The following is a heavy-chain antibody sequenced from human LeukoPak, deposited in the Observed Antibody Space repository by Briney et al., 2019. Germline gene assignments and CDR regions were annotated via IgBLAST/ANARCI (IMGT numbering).Heavy chain of an antibody. CDR3: ARDTKAGITISEYTADY. J-gene: IGHJ4*02. Sequence: PGGSLRLSCAASGFTFSSYGMHWVRQAPGKGLEWVAVIWYDGSNKYYADSVKGRFTISRDNSKNTLYLQMNSQRAEDTAVYYCARDTKAGITISEYTADYWGQGTLVTVSS. V-gene: IGHV3-33*01. CDR2: IWYDGSNK. CDR1: GFTFSSYG. D-gene: IGHD3-9*01.